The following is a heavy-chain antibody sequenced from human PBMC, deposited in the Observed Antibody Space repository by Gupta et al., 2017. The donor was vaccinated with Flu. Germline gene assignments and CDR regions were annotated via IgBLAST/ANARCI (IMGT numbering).Heavy chain of an antibody. CDR2: IYPDDSNT. CDR3: ARWDYGSRTRGDAFDI. Sequence: PGKGLEGMGIIYPDDSNTRYSPSFQGQVTISADKSISTAYLQWSSLTASDTAMYYCARWDYGSRTRGDAFDIWGQGTMVTVSS. D-gene: IGHD3-10*01. V-gene: IGHV5-51*01. J-gene: IGHJ3*02.